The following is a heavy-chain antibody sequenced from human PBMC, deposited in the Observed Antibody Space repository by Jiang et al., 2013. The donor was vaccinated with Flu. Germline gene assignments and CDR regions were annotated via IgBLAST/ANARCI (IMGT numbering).Heavy chain of an antibody. J-gene: IGHJ4*02. V-gene: IGHV3-30*02. CDR2: IRYDGSNK. Sequence: TFSSYGMHWSPGSRQGAGVVAFIRYDGSNKYYADSVKGRFTISRDNSKNTLYLQMNSLRAEDTAVYYCARLEWELLPEETDYWGQGTLVTVSS. CDR1: TFSSYG. D-gene: IGHD1-26*01. CDR3: ARLEWELLPEETDY.